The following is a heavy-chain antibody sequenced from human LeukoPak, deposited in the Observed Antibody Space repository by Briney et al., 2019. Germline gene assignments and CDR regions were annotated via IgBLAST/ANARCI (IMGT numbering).Heavy chain of an antibody. Sequence: ASVKVSCKASGYSFTNFDINWVRQATGQGLEWMGWMNLKGGNKGYAQKFQGRVTMTMNTSITTAYMELSSLRSEDTAVYYCARGPQWRGDYYYMDVWGRGTTVPVSS. V-gene: IGHV1-8*01. CDR1: GYSFTNFD. CDR3: ARGPQWRGDYYYMDV. CDR2: MNLKGGNK. J-gene: IGHJ6*03. D-gene: IGHD6-19*01.